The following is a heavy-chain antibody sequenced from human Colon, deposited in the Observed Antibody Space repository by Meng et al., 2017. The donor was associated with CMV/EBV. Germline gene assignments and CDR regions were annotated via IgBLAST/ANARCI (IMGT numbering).Heavy chain of an antibody. V-gene: IGHV2-5*01. J-gene: IGHJ4*02. CDR3: AHRPPTYYYDSSGYYKN. CDR1: SLGTSGVG. CDR2: IYWNDDK. D-gene: IGHD3-22*01. Sequence: SLGTSGVGVGWIRQPPGKALEWLALIYWNDDKRYSPSLKSRLTITKDTSKNQVVLTMTNMDPVDTATYYCAHRPPTYYYDSSGYYKNWGQGTLVTVSS.